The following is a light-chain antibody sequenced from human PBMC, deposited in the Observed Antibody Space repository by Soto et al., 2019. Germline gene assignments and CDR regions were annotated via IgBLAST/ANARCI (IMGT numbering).Light chain of an antibody. CDR2: DVI. CDR1: SSDVGGYNY. Sequence: QSALTQPRSVSGSPGQSVTISCTGTSSDVGGYNYVSWYQRHPDKAPKLIIYDVIKRPSGVSNRFSGSKSGNTASLTISGLQAEDEADYYCSSYTSSSTLAVFGGGTQLTVL. J-gene: IGLJ7*01. V-gene: IGLV2-14*03. CDR3: SSYTSSSTLAV.